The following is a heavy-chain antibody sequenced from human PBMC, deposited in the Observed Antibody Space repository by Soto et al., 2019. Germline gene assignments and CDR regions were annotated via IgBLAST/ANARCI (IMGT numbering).Heavy chain of an antibody. CDR3: GRISSHGAYAY. CDR2: VYNGNT. J-gene: IGHJ4*02. Sequence: QVQLQESGPGVVKPSETLSLTCTISGGSISGYYWTWIRQSPGKGLEYIGYVYNGNTNYNPSLNSRVTISVDTSKNQFSLKLSSVTAADTAVYYCGRISSHGAYAYWGQGTLVTVSS. CDR1: GGSISGYY. D-gene: IGHD3-16*01. V-gene: IGHV4-59*08.